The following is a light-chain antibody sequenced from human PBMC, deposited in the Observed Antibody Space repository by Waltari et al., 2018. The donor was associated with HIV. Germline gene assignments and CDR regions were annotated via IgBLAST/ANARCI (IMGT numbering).Light chain of an antibody. J-gene: IGLJ2*01. CDR1: SSDVGNYNE. CDR3: SSFTTSITVV. CDR2: DVS. V-gene: IGLV2-18*02. Sequence: QSALTQPPSVSGSLGQSVTISCTGTSSDVGNYNEVSWYQQSPGTAPKLMICDVSNRPSVVPDRVSGAKSGNTASLTISGLQAEDEAEYYCSSFTTSITVVFGGGTKLTVL.